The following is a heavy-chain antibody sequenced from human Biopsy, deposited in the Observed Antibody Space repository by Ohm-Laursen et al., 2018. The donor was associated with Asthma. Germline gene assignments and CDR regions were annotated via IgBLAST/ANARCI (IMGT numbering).Heavy chain of an antibody. CDR1: GYTFNSAG. CDR2: ISVYNGNT. J-gene: IGHJ6*02. Sequence: SVKASCKTSGYTFNSAGITWVRQAPGRGLEWMGWISVYNGNTKVAQKLQDRVTMITDTSTSTAYMELRSLRSDDTAVYFCARAVDYSHYYGIDVWGQGTTVTVS. D-gene: IGHD3-10*01. V-gene: IGHV1-18*01. CDR3: ARAVDYSHYYGIDV.